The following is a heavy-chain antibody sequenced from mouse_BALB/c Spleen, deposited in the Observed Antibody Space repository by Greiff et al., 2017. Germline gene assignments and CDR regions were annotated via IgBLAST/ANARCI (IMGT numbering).Heavy chain of an antibody. Sequence: QVQLQQSGAELMKPGASVKISCKATVYTFSSYWIEWVKQRPGHGLEWIGEILPGSGSTNYNEKFKGKATFTADTSSNTAYMQLSSLTSEDSAVYYCARLSTMITPFAYWGQGTLVTVSA. V-gene: IGHV1-9*01. CDR3: ARLSTMITPFAY. CDR1: VYTFSSYW. D-gene: IGHD2-4*01. CDR2: ILPGSGST. J-gene: IGHJ3*01.